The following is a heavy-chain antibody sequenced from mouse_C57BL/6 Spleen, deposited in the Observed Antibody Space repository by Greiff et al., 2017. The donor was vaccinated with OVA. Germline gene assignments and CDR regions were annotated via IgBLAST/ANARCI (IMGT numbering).Heavy chain of an antibody. CDR1: GYTFTSYW. Sequence: QVQLQQPGAELVKPGASVKMSCKASGYTFTSYWITWVKQRPGQGLEWIGDIYPGSGSTNYNEKFKSKATLTVDTSSSTAYMQLSSLTSEDSAVYYCARGGDGYYLFAYWGQGTLVTVSA. V-gene: IGHV1-55*01. D-gene: IGHD2-3*01. CDR2: IYPGSGST. CDR3: ARGGDGYYLFAY. J-gene: IGHJ3*01.